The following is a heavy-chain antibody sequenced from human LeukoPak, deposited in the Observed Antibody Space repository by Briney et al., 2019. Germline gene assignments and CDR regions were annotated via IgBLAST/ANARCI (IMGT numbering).Heavy chain of an antibody. CDR3: ARDPAIAVAGTTGMDV. CDR2: ISSNGGST. Sequence: GGSLRLSCSASGFTFSSYAMHWVRQAPGKGLEYVSAISSNGGSTYYADSVKGRFTISRDNSKNTLYLQMSSLRSDDTAVYYCARDPAIAVAGTTGMDVWGQGTTVTVSS. V-gene: IGHV3-64D*06. CDR1: GFTFSSYA. J-gene: IGHJ6*02. D-gene: IGHD6-19*01.